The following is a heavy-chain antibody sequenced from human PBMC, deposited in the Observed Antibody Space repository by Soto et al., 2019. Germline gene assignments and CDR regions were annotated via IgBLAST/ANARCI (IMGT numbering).Heavy chain of an antibody. D-gene: IGHD1-26*01. CDR2: TYYRSKWYS. CDR3: VRLIGNSWLDF. J-gene: IGHJ5*01. CDR1: GDSVSSDSVT. V-gene: IGHV6-1*01. Sequence: SQTLSLTCAISGDSVSSDSVTWNWIRQSPSRGLEWLGRTYYRSKWYSDYALSVKSRITINPDTSKNQFSLHLNSVTPEDTAVYYCVRLIGNSWLDFWGQGTLVTVSS.